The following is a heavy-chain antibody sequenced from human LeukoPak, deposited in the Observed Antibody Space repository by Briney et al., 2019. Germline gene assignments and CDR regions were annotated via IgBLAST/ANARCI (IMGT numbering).Heavy chain of an antibody. V-gene: IGHV3-21*01. CDR1: GFTFSSYG. CDR2: ISSSSSYI. CDR3: ARNYYDSSGYYSHNDY. Sequence: GGSLRLSCAASGFTFSSYGMNWVRQAPGKGLEWVSSISSSSSYIYYADSVKGRFTISRDNAKNSRYLQRNSLRAEDTARDDCARNYYDSSGYYSHNDYWGQGTLVTVSS. J-gene: IGHJ4*02. D-gene: IGHD3-22*01.